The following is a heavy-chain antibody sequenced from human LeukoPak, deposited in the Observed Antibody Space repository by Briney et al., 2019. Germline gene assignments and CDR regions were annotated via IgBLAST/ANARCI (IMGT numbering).Heavy chain of an antibody. D-gene: IGHD2-2*01. V-gene: IGHV3-11*01. Sequence: PGGSLRLSCAASGFTFSDYYMSWIRQAPGKGLELVSYISSSCSTIYYADSVKGRFTISRDNAKNSLYLQMNSLRAEDTAVYYCARDHCSSTSCLHPFYYYYGMDVWGQGTTVTVSS. CDR1: GFTFSDYY. J-gene: IGHJ6*02. CDR3: ARDHCSSTSCLHPFYYYYGMDV. CDR2: ISSSCSTI.